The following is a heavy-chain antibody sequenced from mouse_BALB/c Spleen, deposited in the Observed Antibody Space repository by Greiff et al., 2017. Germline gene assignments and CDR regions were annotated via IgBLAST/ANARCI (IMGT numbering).Heavy chain of an antibody. V-gene: IGHV5-17*02. Sequence: DVMLVESGGGLVQPGGSRKLSCAASGFTFSSFGMHWVRQAPEKGLEWVAYISSGSSTIYYADTVKGRFTISRDNPKNTLFLQMTSLRSEDTAMYYCARGGAYYGNYVYAMDYWGQGTSVTVSS. J-gene: IGHJ4*01. CDR2: ISSGSSTI. CDR3: ARGGAYYGNYVYAMDY. CDR1: GFTFSSFG. D-gene: IGHD2-10*01.